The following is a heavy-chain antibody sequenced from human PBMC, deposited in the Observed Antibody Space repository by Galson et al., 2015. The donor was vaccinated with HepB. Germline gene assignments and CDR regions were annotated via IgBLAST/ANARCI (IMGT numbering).Heavy chain of an antibody. D-gene: IGHD2-8*02. CDR1: GFTVINNY. Sequence: SLRLSCAASGFTVINNYMKWVRQAPGKGLEWVSLVYSNGDTHYADSVKGRFTISRDNPKNTVYLQMNSLRDEDTAVYYCARDRHCIGGVCYSLWGQGTLVIVSS. J-gene: IGHJ4*02. CDR3: ARDRHCIGGVCYSL. V-gene: IGHV3-53*01. CDR2: VYSNGDT.